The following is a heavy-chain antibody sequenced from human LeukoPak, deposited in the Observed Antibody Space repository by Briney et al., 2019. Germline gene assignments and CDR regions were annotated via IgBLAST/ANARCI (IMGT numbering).Heavy chain of an antibody. J-gene: IGHJ4*02. CDR3: ARRSGVAVAGAFDY. D-gene: IGHD6-19*01. CDR2: ISSGGAYT. V-gene: IGHV3-21*04. Sequence: GGSLRLSCAVSGFTFSKYSMNWVRQAPGKGLQWVSSISSGGAYTYYRDSVKGRFTISRDNAKNTLYLQMNSLRAEDTAVYFCARRSGVAVAGAFDYWGQGTLVTVSS. CDR1: GFTFSKYS.